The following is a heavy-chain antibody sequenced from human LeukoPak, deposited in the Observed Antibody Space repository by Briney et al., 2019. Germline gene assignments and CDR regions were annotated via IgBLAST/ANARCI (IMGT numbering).Heavy chain of an antibody. CDR1: GYTFTSYD. D-gene: IGHD6-19*01. V-gene: IGHV1-8*01. CDR3: ARASSGWYFDY. Sequence: ASVKVSCKASGYTFTSYDINWVRQAPGQGLEWMGWMNPNSGNTGYAQKFQGRVTITRNTSISAAYMELSSLRSEDAAVYYCARASSGWYFDYWGQGTLVTVSS. CDR2: MNPNSGNT. J-gene: IGHJ4*02.